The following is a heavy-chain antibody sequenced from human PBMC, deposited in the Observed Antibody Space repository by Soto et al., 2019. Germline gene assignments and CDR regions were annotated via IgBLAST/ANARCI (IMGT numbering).Heavy chain of an antibody. V-gene: IGHV3-23*01. D-gene: IGHD3-10*01. Sequence: EVQLLESGGGLVQPGGSLRLSCAASGFTFSSYALGWVRQAPGRGLECVSAISGSGVSTFYADSVKGRFTISRDTSKNTLYLRMNTLTAEDTAVYYCAKDHRIWGRLVEYMDVWGQGTTVTVSS. CDR1: GFTFSSYA. CDR2: ISGSGVST. J-gene: IGHJ6*02. CDR3: AKDHRIWGRLVEYMDV.